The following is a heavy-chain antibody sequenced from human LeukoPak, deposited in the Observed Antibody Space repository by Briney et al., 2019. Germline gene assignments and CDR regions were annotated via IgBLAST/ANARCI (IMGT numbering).Heavy chain of an antibody. V-gene: IGHV3-23*01. CDR1: GFTFRNYA. J-gene: IGHJ6*02. D-gene: IGHD1-26*01. CDR3: ARDFWATNYYYGMDV. Sequence: GGSLRLSCAASGFTFRNYAMAWVRQAQGQGLECGSAISGSGDSVRYADSVKGRFTISRDNSKNTLYLQMNNLRAEDTALYYCARDFWATNYYYGMDVWGQGTTVTVSS. CDR2: ISGSGDSV.